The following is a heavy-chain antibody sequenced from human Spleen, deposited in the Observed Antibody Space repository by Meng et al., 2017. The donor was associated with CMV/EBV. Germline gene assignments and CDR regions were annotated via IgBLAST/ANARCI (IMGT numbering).Heavy chain of an antibody. D-gene: IGHD1/OR15-1a*01. CDR2: IYYSGST. CDR3: ARGETTSGLRFDP. V-gene: IGHV4-39*07. CDR1: GGSISSSSYY. J-gene: IGHJ5*02. Sequence: SETLSLTCTVSGGSISSSSYYWGWIRQPPGKGLEWIGSIYYSGSTYYNPSLKSRVTISGDTSKNQFSLKLSSLTAADTALYYCARGETTSGLRFDPWGQGTLVTVSS.